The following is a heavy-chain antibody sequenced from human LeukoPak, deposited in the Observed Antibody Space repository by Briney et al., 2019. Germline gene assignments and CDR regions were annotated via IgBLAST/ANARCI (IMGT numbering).Heavy chain of an antibody. CDR3: ARAYSGRYGLGYYYMDV. V-gene: IGHV3-21*01. CDR2: ISSSSSYI. D-gene: IGHD1-26*01. Sequence: GGSLRLSCAGSGFTFSSYSMNWVRQAPGKGLGWVSSISSSSSYIYYADSVKGRFTTSRYNAKNSLYLQMNSLRADDTAVYYCARAYSGRYGLGYYYMDVWGKGTTVTISS. J-gene: IGHJ6*03. CDR1: GFTFSSYS.